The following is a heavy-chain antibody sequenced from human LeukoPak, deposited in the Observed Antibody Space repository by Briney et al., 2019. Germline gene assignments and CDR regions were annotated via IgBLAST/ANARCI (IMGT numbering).Heavy chain of an antibody. D-gene: IGHD1-26*01. Sequence: SQTLSLTCAISGDGVSSDTATWKWIRQSPSRGLEWLGRTYYRSKRYNDYAVSVKGRITINPDTSKNQFSLQLSSVTPEDTAVYYCGRDINHSGGYWRFDYWGQGTLVTVSS. J-gene: IGHJ4*02. V-gene: IGHV6-1*01. CDR2: TYYRSKRYN. CDR3: GRDINHSGGYWRFDY. CDR1: GDGVSSDTAT.